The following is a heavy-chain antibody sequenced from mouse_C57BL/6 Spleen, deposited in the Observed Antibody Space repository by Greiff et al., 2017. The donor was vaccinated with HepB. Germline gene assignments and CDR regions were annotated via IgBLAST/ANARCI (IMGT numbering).Heavy chain of an antibody. V-gene: IGHV1-54*01. J-gene: IGHJ3*01. CDR1: GYAFTNYL. Sequence: QVQLQQSGAELVRPGTSVKVSCKASGYAFTNYLIEWVKQRPGQGLEWIGVINPGSGGTNYNEKFKGKATLNADKSSSTAYMQLSSLTSEDSAVYCCARSPNKYYGSRGGFAYWGQGTLVTVSA. CDR2: INPGSGGT. CDR3: ARSPNKYYGSRGGFAY. D-gene: IGHD1-1*01.